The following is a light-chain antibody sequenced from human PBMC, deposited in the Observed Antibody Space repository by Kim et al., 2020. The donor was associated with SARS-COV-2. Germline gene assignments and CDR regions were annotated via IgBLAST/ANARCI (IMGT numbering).Light chain of an antibody. Sequence: GPKVTISCSGRRANIREQYVSWYPQLPRTAPKLLIYDNYKRPSGIPDRFSGSKSGTSATLGITGLQTGDEADYYCGTWDGSLSAHVFGTGTKVTVL. CDR2: DNY. CDR1: RANIREQY. V-gene: IGLV1-51*01. J-gene: IGLJ1*01. CDR3: GTWDGSLSAHV.